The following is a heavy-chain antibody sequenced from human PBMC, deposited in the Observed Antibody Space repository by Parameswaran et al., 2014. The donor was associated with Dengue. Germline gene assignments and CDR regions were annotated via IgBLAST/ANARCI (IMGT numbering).Heavy chain of an antibody. CDR2: INPNSGGT. D-gene: IGHD3-10*01. CDR3: ARDPLQNPQLRY. Sequence: WVRQAPGQGLEWMGWINPNSGGTNYAQKFQGRVTMTRDTSISTAYMELSRLRSDDTAVYYCARDPLQNPQLRYWGQGTLVTVSS. V-gene: IGHV1-2*02. J-gene: IGHJ4*02.